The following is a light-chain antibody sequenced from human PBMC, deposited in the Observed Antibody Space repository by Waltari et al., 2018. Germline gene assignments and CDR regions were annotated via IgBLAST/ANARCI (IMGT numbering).Light chain of an antibody. J-gene: IGKJ1*01. CDR1: QSISRA. Sequence: EIVLTQSPVTLSLSLGERANLPCRSSQSISRALTWYQQKPGQAPRLLIYGASTRAPGIPDRFSGSGSGTDFSLTISRLEPDDFAVYYCQHYLRLPVTFGQGTTVEI. CDR2: GAS. V-gene: IGKV3-20*01. CDR3: QHYLRLPVT.